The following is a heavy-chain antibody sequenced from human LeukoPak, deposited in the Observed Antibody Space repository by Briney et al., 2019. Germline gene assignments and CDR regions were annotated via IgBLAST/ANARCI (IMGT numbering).Heavy chain of an antibody. Sequence: ASVKVSCKASGYTFTSYGISWVRQAPGQGLEWMGWISAYNGNTNYAQKLQGRVTITADESTSTAYMELSSLRSEDTAVYYCARASMVRGVMMGMDVWGQGTTVTVSS. CDR1: GYTFTSYG. J-gene: IGHJ6*02. D-gene: IGHD3-10*01. CDR2: ISAYNGNT. CDR3: ARASMVRGVMMGMDV. V-gene: IGHV1-18*01.